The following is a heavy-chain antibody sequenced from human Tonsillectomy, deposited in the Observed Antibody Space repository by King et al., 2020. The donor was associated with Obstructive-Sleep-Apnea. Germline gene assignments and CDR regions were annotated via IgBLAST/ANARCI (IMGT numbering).Heavy chain of an antibody. D-gene: IGHD1-26*01. Sequence: VQLVESGGGLVQPGGSLRLSCAASGFAVSTNFMSWVRQAPGKGLEWVSIIYSDGNTYYADSVKGGFTIPRDNSNNTLYLQMNSLRAEDTAVYYCARGGGGSYGNWGQGILVTVSS. CDR3: ARGGGGSYGN. CDR2: IYSDGNT. V-gene: IGHV3-66*01. CDR1: GFAVSTNF. J-gene: IGHJ4*02.